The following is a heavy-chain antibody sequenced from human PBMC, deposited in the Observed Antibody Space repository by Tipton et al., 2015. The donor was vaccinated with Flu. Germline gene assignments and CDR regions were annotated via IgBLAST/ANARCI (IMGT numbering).Heavy chain of an antibody. CDR2: IYSSGST. CDR3: ARRDYSNYVSEPKNWFDP. V-gene: IGHV4-39*07. Sequence: TLSLTCNVSGGSISSSSDYWGWIRQPPGKGLEWIGTIYSSGSTYFNPSLKSRVTLSVDRSQNQFSLRLSSVTAADTAVYYCARRDYSNYVSEPKNWFDPWGQGTLVTVSS. J-gene: IGHJ5*02. D-gene: IGHD4-11*01. CDR1: GGSISSSSDY.